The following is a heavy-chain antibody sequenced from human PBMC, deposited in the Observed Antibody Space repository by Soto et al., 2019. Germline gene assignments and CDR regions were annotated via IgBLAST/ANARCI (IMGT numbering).Heavy chain of an antibody. D-gene: IGHD2-15*01. V-gene: IGHV1-18*01. CDR3: ARSGCSGGSCYSYYFDY. CDR2: ISAYNGNT. Sequence: QVQLVQSGAEVKKPGASVKVSCKASGYTFTSYGISWVRQAPGQGLEWMGWISAYNGNTNYAQKLQGRVTMTTATSTRTAYMELRSLRSDDTAVYYCARSGCSGGSCYSYYFDYWGQGTLVTVSS. J-gene: IGHJ4*02. CDR1: GYTFTSYG.